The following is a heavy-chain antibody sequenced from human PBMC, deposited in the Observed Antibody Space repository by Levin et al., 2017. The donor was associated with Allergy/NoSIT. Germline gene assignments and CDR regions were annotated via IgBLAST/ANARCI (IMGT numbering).Heavy chain of an antibody. CDR3: TRQGVPYYYGMDV. Sequence: PGGSLRLSCAASGFTFSGSAMHWVRQASGKGLEWVGRIRSKANSYATAYAASVKGRFTISRDDSKNTAYLQMNSLKTEDTAVYYCTRQGVPYYYGMDVWGQGTTVTVSS. V-gene: IGHV3-73*01. D-gene: IGHD3-10*01. CDR1: GFTFSGSA. CDR2: IRSKANSYAT. J-gene: IGHJ6*02.